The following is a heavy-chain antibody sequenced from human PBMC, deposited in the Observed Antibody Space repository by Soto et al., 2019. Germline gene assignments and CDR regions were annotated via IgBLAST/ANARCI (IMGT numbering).Heavy chain of an antibody. CDR2: IRSKAYGGTT. Sequence: GGSLRLSCTASGFTFGDYAMSWVRQAPGKGLEWVGFIRSKAYGGTTEYAASVKGRFTISRDDSKSIAYLQMNSLKTEDTAVYYCTRESYSSSWYGRYYYYGMDVWGQGTTVTVSS. CDR1: GFTFGDYA. D-gene: IGHD6-13*01. J-gene: IGHJ6*02. CDR3: TRESYSSSWYGRYYYYGMDV. V-gene: IGHV3-49*04.